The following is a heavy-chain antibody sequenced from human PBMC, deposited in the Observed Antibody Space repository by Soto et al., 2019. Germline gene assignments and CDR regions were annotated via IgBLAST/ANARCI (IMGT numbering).Heavy chain of an antibody. J-gene: IGHJ4*02. D-gene: IGHD5-12*01. CDR2: IYYSGST. CDR1: GGSISSGGYY. CDR3: AREGSGYAFVDY. Sequence: QVQLQESGPGLVKPSQTLSLTCTVSGGSISSGGYYWSWIRQHPGKGLEWIGYIYYSGSTYYNPSLTSRVTISVDTSKNQFSLKLSSVTAADTAVYYCAREGSGYAFVDYWGQGTLVTVSS. V-gene: IGHV4-31*03.